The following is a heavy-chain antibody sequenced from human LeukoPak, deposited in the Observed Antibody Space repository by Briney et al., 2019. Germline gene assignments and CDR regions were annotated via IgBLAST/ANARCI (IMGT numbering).Heavy chain of an antibody. CDR2: INHSGST. J-gene: IGHJ4*02. V-gene: IGHV4-34*01. CDR1: GGSFSGYY. Sequence: PSETLSLTCAVYGGSFSGYYWSWIRQPPGKGLEWIGEINHSGSTNYNPSLKSRVTISVDTSKNQFSLKLSSVTAADTAVYYCARAGYSSGWYRPLSSGSDYWGQGTLVTVSS. CDR3: ARAGYSSGWYRPLSSGSDY. D-gene: IGHD6-19*01.